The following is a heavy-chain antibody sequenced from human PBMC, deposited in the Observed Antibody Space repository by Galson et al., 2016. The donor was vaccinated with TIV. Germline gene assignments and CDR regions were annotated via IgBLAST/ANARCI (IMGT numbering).Heavy chain of an antibody. CDR2: ISGGGGST. CDR3: VKYDSSGYYYGNFDY. CDR1: GFEFTTYG. Sequence: SLRLSCAATGFEFTTYGMTWVRQAPGKALEWVSVISGGGGSTYYADSVKGRFTVSRDNSKNTVYLQMSSLRAEDTAVYYCVKYDSSGYYYGNFDYWGQGTLVIVSS. V-gene: IGHV3-23*01. J-gene: IGHJ4*02. D-gene: IGHD3-22*01.